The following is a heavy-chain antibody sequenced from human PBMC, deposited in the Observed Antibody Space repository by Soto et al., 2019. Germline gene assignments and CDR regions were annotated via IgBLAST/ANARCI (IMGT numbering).Heavy chain of an antibody. CDR3: VAGVTTFDY. V-gene: IGHV1-24*01. CDR1: GTSLSGLP. Sequence: GASVKVSCKVSGTSLSGLPMHWVRQAPGKGLEWMGSLDYEEGERSFAHRFQGRLTVTEDTSTDTAYMELSSLMSEDTAVYYCVAGVTTFDYWGQGTLVTVSS. D-gene: IGHD4-17*01. J-gene: IGHJ4*02. CDR2: LDYEEGER.